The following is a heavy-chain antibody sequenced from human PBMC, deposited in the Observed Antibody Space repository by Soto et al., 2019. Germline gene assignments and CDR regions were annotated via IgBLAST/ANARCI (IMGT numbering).Heavy chain of an antibody. J-gene: IGHJ6*02. V-gene: IGHV3-23*01. CDR1: GFTFSSFA. D-gene: IGHD3-22*01. CDR2: ISGSGGST. CDR3: AKAGYYDSSGYYYLRPYYYYGMDV. Sequence: GGSLRLSCAASGFTFSSFAMSWVRQAPGKGLEWVSAISGSGGSTYYADSVKGRFTISRDNSKNTLYLQMNSLRAEDTAVYYWAKAGYYDSSGYYYLRPYYYYGMDVWGQGTTVTVSS.